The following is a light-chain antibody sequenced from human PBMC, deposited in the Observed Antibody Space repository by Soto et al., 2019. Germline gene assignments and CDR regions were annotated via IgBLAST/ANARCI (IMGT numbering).Light chain of an antibody. CDR1: QSVTSVS. Sequence: EIVLTQSPGTLSLSPGERATLSCRSSQSVTSVSLACYLQKPSQAPRLLIYGPINMATGIPDRFSGSGSGADFTLTVSRLEPEDFGLSCCQQYRASPPSRTFGQGTKVEI. V-gene: IGKV3-20*01. CDR3: QQYRASPPSRT. J-gene: IGKJ1*01. CDR2: GPI.